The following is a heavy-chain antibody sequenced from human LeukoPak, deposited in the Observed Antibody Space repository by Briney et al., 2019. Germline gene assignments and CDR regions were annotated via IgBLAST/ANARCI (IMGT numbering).Heavy chain of an antibody. CDR2: ISGSGGSV. CDR3: AREGSSSWYRGRLDY. CDR1: GFTFSSYG. J-gene: IGHJ4*02. Sequence: GGSLRLSCAASGFTFSSYGMSWVRQAPGKGLEWVSAISGSGGSVYYADSVKGRFTISRDNSKNTLYLQMNSLRAEDTAVYYCAREGSSSWYRGRLDYWGQGTLVTVSS. D-gene: IGHD6-13*01. V-gene: IGHV3-23*01.